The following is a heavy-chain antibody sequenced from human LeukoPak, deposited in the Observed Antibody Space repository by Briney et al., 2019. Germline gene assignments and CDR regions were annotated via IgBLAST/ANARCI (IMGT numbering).Heavy chain of an antibody. D-gene: IGHD3-3*01. CDR1: GFTFSSYG. V-gene: IGHV3-74*01. J-gene: IGHJ6*02. CDR2: INSDGSST. CDR3: ARVYDFWSGSYYYYYYGMDV. Sequence: HPGGSLRLSCAASGFTFSSYGMHWVRQAPGKGLVWVSRINSDGSSTSYADSVKGRFTISRDNAKNTLYLQMNSLRAEDTAVYYCARVYDFWSGSYYYYYYGMDVWGQGTTVTVSS.